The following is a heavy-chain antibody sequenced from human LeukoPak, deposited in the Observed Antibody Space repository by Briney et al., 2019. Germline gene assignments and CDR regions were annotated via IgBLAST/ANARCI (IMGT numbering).Heavy chain of an antibody. Sequence: XWMDWVRQXPXXXLEWVANIKQDGSEKNHVDSVKGRFIISKDNAKNSLYLQMNTLRADDTAVYYCARDGFGTGSNWGQGTLVTVSS. V-gene: IGHV3-7*03. J-gene: IGHJ4*02. CDR2: IKQDGSEK. CDR3: ARDGFGTGSN. CDR1: XW. D-gene: IGHD3-16*01.